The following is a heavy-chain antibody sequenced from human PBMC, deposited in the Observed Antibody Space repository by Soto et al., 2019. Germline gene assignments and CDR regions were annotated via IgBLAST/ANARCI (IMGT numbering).Heavy chain of an antibody. V-gene: IGHV3-30*18. D-gene: IGHD3-3*01. CDR2: ISYDGRNE. CDR3: AKSITTSGDSTGRGVLLDN. CDR1: GFSFSAFG. Sequence: QVQLVESGGGVVQPGRSLRLSCAASGFSFSAFGMHWVRQAPGKGLEWVGVISYDGRNEYYADSVRGRFTVSRDNSKSTLYLQMNSLRAEDTAVYYCAKSITTSGDSTGRGVLLDNWGPGTLVIVSS. J-gene: IGHJ4*02.